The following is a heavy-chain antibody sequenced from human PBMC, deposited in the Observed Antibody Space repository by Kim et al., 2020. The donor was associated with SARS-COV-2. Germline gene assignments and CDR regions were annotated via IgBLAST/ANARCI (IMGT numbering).Heavy chain of an antibody. CDR2: IYPRDSDT. D-gene: IGHD1-26*01. CDR1: GYSFTSYW. V-gene: IGHV5-51*01. J-gene: IGHJ5*02. CDR3: ARLDSRQYSGGYPGGWFDP. Sequence: ESLKISCKGSGYSFTSYWIGWVRQMPGKGLEWMGIIYPRDSDTRYSPSFQGQVTISADKSISTASLQWSSLKAADTAMYYCARLDSRQYSGGYPGGWFDPWGQGTLVPVSS.